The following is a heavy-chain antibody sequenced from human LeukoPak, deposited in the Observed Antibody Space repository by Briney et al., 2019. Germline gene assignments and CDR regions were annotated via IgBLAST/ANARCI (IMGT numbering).Heavy chain of an antibody. J-gene: IGHJ4*02. CDR2: IYYSGST. D-gene: IGHD2/OR15-2a*01. CDR1: GGSISSYY. CDR3: AGDTLGFDY. V-gene: IGHV4-59*01. Sequence: SETLSLTCTVSGGSISSYYWSWIRQPPGKGLEWIGYIYYSGSTNYNPSLKSRVTISVDTSKNQFSLKLSSMTAADTAVYYCAGDTLGFDYWGQGTLVTVSS.